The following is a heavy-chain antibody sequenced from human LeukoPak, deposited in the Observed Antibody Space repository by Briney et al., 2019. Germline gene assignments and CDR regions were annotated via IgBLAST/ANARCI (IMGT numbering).Heavy chain of an antibody. D-gene: IGHD5-18*01. V-gene: IGHV4-59*01. J-gene: IGHJ4*02. CDR1: GGSISSYY. Sequence: SETLSLTCTVSGGSISSYYWSWIRQPPGKGLEWIGYIYYSGSTNYNPSLKSRVTISVDTFKNQFSLKLSSVTAADTAVYYCAREGVDTAMGSFDYWGQGTLVTVSS. CDR2: IYYSGST. CDR3: AREGVDTAMGSFDY.